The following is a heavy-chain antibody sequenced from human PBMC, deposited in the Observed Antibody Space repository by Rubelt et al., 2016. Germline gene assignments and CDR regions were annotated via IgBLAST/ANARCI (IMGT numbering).Heavy chain of an antibody. J-gene: IGHJ4*02. Sequence: QLQLQESGPGLVKPSETLSLTCTVSGGSISSSSYYWGWIRQPPGKGLEWIGSIYYSGSTYYNPSLKSRVTISVDTSKNQFSLKLSSVTAADTAVYYGARGLSSGYSYGARNMYYFDYWGQGTLVTVSS. CDR1: GGSISSSSYY. V-gene: IGHV4-39*07. D-gene: IGHD5-18*01. CDR2: IYYSGST. CDR3: ARGLSSGYSYGARNMYYFDY.